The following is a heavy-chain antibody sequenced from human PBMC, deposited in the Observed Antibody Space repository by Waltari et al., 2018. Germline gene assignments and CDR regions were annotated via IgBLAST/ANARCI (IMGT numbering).Heavy chain of an antibody. V-gene: IGHV3-48*01. J-gene: IGHJ4*02. Sequence: EVQLLESGGGLVQPGGSLRLSCAASGFTFSSYAMSWVRQAPGKGLEWVSYISSSSTIYYADSVKGRFTISRDNAKNSLYLQMNSLRAEDTAVYYCARVQKQQLDLVWYWGQGTLVTVSS. CDR2: ISSSSTI. D-gene: IGHD6-13*01. CDR1: GFTFSSYA. CDR3: ARVQKQQLDLVWY.